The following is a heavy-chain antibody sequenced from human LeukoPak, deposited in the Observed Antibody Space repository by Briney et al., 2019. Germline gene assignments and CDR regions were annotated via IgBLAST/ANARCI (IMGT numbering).Heavy chain of an antibody. J-gene: IGHJ4*02. D-gene: IGHD6-13*01. CDR3: ARAAAGLDY. Sequence: ASVTVSCKASGYTFTSYGISWVRQAPGQGLEWMGIINPSGGSTSYAQKFQGRVTMTRDTSTSTVYMELSSLRSEDTAVYYCARAAAGLDYWGQGTLVTVSS. CDR2: INPSGGST. CDR1: GYTFTSYG. V-gene: IGHV1-46*01.